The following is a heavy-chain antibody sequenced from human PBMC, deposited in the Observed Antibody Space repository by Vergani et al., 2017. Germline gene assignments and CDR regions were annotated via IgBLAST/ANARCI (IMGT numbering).Heavy chain of an antibody. CDR1: GFKFSDHY. CDR3: AKNPSISTSRRYYAMDV. J-gene: IGHJ6*02. CDR2: ISHGASTV. V-gene: IGHV3-11*04. Sequence: LEESGGGSVKPGGSLRLSCAASGFKFSDHYMSWIRQAPGKGLEWVSHISHGASTVSYTDSVTGRFTVSRDNDNNSLTLDMTTLRGEDTAVYYCAKNPSISTSRRYYAMDVWGQGTTVTVSS. D-gene: IGHD6-6*01.